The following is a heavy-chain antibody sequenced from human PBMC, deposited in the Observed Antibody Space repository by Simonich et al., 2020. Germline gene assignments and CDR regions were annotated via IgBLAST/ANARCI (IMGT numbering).Heavy chain of an antibody. Sequence: QVQLVQSGAEVKKPGASVKVSSKASGYTFTGYYMHWVRQAPGQGLEWMGWINPNSGGTNYAQRFQGRVTMTRDTSISTAYMELSRLRSDDTAVYYCARDRAARYYYYYYMDVWGKGTTVTVSS. V-gene: IGHV1-2*02. D-gene: IGHD6-6*01. CDR3: ARDRAARYYYYYYMDV. CDR1: GYTFTGYY. J-gene: IGHJ6*03. CDR2: INPNSGGT.